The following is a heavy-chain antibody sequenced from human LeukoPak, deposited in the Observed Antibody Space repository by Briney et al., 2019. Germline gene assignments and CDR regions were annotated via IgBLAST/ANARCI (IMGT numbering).Heavy chain of an antibody. D-gene: IGHD2-21*01. CDR2: ISAYNGNT. CDR1: GYTFTSYG. CDR3: ASLFAGGGDYYFDY. V-gene: IGHV1-18*01. Sequence: ASVKVSCKASGYTFTSYGISWVRPAPGQGLEWMGWISAYNGNTNYAQKPQGRVTMTTDTSTSTAYMELRSLRSDDTAVYYCASLFAGGGDYYFDYWGQGTLVTVSS. J-gene: IGHJ4*02.